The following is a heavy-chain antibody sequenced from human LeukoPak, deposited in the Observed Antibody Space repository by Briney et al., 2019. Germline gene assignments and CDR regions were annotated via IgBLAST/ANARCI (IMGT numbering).Heavy chain of an antibody. CDR2: IIPIFGTA. J-gene: IGHJ4*02. CDR1: GGTFSSYA. Sequence: SVKVSCKASGGTFSSYAISWVRQAPGQGLEWMGGIIPIFGTANYAQKFQGRVTITADESTSTAYMEPSSLRSEDTAVYYCASLLTVTKPLDYWGQGTLVTVSS. D-gene: IGHD4-17*01. CDR3: ASLLTVTKPLDY. V-gene: IGHV1-69*13.